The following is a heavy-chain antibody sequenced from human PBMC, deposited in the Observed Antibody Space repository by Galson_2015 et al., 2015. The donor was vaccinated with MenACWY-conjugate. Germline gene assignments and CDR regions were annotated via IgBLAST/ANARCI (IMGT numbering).Heavy chain of an antibody. CDR3: AKVAGYCSNDTCSSDY. CDR2: LSDSGGDT. D-gene: IGHD2-2*01. V-gene: IGHV3-23*01. Sequence: SLRLSCAASGFTFSSFAMSWVRQAPGKGLEWVSALSDSGGDTHYADSVKGRFTISRDNAMRTLYLQMNSLRDKDTAVYYCAKVAGYCSNDTCSSDYWGQGTLVTVSS. J-gene: IGHJ4*02. CDR1: GFTFSSFA.